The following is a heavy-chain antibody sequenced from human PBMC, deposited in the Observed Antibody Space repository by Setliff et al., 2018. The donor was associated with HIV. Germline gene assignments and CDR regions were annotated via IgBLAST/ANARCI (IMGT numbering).Heavy chain of an antibody. CDR1: GGTFSSYP. CDR3: ATPGWVAAPREYFQH. Sequence: ASVKVSCKASGGTFSSYPISWVRQAPGQGLEWMGIINPGGGNTRYAQRFQGRASMTRDTSTSTVYMELSSLRSEDTAVYYCATPGWVAAPREYFQHWGQGTLVTVSS. CDR2: INPGGGNT. J-gene: IGHJ1*01. V-gene: IGHV1-46*01. D-gene: IGHD2-15*01.